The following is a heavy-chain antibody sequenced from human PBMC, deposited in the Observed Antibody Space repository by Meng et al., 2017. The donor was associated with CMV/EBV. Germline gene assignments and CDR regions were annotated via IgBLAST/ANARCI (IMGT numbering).Heavy chain of an antibody. D-gene: IGHD6-6*01. J-gene: IGHJ4*02. Sequence: SETLSLTCTVSGGSISSSSYYWGWIRQPPGKGLEWIGSIYYSGSTYYNPSLKSRVTISVDTSKNQFSLKLSSVTAADTAVYYCARVSAYSSPSTYWGQGTLVTVSS. CDR2: IYYSGST. V-gene: IGHV4-39*07. CDR1: GGSISSSSYY. CDR3: ARVSAYSSPSTY.